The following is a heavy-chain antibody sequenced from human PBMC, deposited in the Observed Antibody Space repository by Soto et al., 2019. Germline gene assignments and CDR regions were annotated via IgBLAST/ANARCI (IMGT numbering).Heavy chain of an antibody. CDR1: GGSISSGYYH. CDR2: ISYCGGT. CDR3: ARVITMVRGVYVLYSVYGMDV. J-gene: IGHJ6*02. V-gene: IGHV4-30-4*01. Sequence: QVQLQESGPGLVKPSQTLSLTCTVSGGSISSGYYHWSWIRKSPGQGLEWFGSISYCGGTFYNPSHQSRLSISVDTSKNQFTLKLNSVTAADTAVYYCARVITMVRGVYVLYSVYGMDVWGRGNTVTVSS. D-gene: IGHD3-10*01.